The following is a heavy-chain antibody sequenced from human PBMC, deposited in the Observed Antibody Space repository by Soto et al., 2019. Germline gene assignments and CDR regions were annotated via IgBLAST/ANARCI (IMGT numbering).Heavy chain of an antibody. CDR2: ISYDGSNK. CDR1: GFTFSSYA. D-gene: IGHD1-1*01. CDR3: ASGTTYGGNPDFDY. Sequence: ESGGGVVQPGRSLRLSCAASGFTFSSYAMHWVRQAPGKGLEWVAVISYDGSNKYYADSVKGRFTISRDNSKNTLYLQMNSLRAEDTAVYYCASGTTYGGNPDFDYWGQGTLVTVSS. V-gene: IGHV3-30-3*01. J-gene: IGHJ4*02.